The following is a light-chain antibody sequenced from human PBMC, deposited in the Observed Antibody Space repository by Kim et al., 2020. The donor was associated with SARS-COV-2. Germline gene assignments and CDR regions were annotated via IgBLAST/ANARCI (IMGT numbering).Light chain of an antibody. Sequence: QSALTQPASVSGSLGQSITISCTGTSSDVGGYNYVSWFQQHPGKAPKYMIYDVTKRPSGVSTRFTGSKSGNTASLTIFGLRAEDEADYYCSSFTSSRTVVFGGGTKVTVL. J-gene: IGLJ2*01. V-gene: IGLV2-14*01. CDR2: DVT. CDR1: SSDVGGYNY. CDR3: SSFTSSRTVV.